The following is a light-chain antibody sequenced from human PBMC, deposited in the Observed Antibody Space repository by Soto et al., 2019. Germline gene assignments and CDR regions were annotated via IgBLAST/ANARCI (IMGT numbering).Light chain of an antibody. J-gene: IGLJ2*01. CDR2: DVS. CDR1: SSDVGGYDY. CDR3: SSYTSGSSDVI. Sequence: QSALTQPASVSGSPGQSVTISCTGSSSDVGGYDYVSWYQHYPGKAPKLLIYDVSSRPSGVSHRFSGSKSGNTASLTVSGLQAEDEADYYCSSYTSGSSDVIFGGGTKLTV. V-gene: IGLV2-14*03.